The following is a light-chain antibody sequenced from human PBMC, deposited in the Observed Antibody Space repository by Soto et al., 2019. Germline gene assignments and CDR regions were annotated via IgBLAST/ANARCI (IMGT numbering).Light chain of an antibody. CDR1: QSVGSS. V-gene: IGKV3D-15*01. J-gene: IGKJ4*01. CDR3: QQYNDWPPLT. CDR2: DTS. Sequence: IVMTQSPATLSVSPGERATLSCRASQSVGSSLAWYQQKPGQAPRLLIYDTSTRATDIPDRFSGSGSGTEFTLTIRSLQSEDFAVYYCQQYNDWPPLTFGGGTKVDIK.